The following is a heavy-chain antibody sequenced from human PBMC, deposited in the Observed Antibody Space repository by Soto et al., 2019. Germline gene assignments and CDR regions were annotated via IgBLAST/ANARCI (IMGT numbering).Heavy chain of an antibody. CDR2: ISWNSGSI. J-gene: IGHJ4*02. Sequence: EVQLVESGGGLVQTGRSLRLSCAASGFTFDDYAMHWVRQAPGKGLEWVSGISWNSGSIGYADSVKGRSTISRDNAKNSRYLQMNSLRGEDTALYYCAKSTRLSSSPDYWGQGTLVTVSS. D-gene: IGHD6-13*01. CDR1: GFTFDDYA. CDR3: AKSTRLSSSPDY. V-gene: IGHV3-9*01.